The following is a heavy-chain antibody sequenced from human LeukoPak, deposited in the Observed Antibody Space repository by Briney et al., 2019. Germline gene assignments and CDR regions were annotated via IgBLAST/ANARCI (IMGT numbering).Heavy chain of an antibody. D-gene: IGHD2-2*01. J-gene: IGHJ5*02. CDR3: ARANCSSTSCYGGKFWFDP. CDR1: GYTFTSHA. V-gene: IGHV1-3*01. CDR2: INAGNGNT. Sequence: ASVKVSCKASGYTFTSHAMHWVRQAPGQRLEWMGWINAGNGNTKYSQKFQGRVTITRDTSASTAYMELSSLRSEDTAVYYCARANCSSTSCYGGKFWFDPWGQGTLVTVSS.